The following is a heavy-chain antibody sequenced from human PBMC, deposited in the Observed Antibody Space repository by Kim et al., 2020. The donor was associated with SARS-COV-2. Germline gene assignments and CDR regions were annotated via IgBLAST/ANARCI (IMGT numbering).Heavy chain of an antibody. CDR2: ISGSGGST. CDR3: AKAAPLAYCGGDCYSGAFDI. D-gene: IGHD2-21*01. CDR1: GFTFSSYA. Sequence: GGSLRLSCAASGFTFSSYAMSWVRQAPGKGLEWVSAISGSGGSTYYADSVKGRFTISRDNSKNTLYLQMNSLRAEDTAVYYCAKAAPLAYCGGDCYSGAFDIWGQGTMVTVSS. V-gene: IGHV3-23*01. J-gene: IGHJ3*02.